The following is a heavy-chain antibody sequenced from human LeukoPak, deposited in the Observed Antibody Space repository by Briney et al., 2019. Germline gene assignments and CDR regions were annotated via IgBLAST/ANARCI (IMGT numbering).Heavy chain of an antibody. CDR1: GYTFTSYA. Sequence: ASVKVACKASGYTFTSYAMHWVRQAPGQRLEWMGWINAGNGNTKYSQKFQGRVTITRDTSASTAYMELSSLRSEDTAVYYCARDYRFGEPFYWGQGTLVTVSS. CDR3: ARDYRFGEPFY. V-gene: IGHV1-3*01. D-gene: IGHD3-10*01. CDR2: INAGNGNT. J-gene: IGHJ4*02.